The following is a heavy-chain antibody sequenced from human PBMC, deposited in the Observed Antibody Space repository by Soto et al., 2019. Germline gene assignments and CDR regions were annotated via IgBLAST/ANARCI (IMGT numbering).Heavy chain of an antibody. V-gene: IGHV3-23*01. CDR3: AAALSGYTPNYDY. Sequence: LRLSCVASGFTFSNYGMNWVRQAPGKGLEWVSAISDSGGSTFYADSAKGRFTISRDNSKNTLYLQMNGLRSEDTAIYYCAAALSGYTPNYDYWGQGTPVTVSS. D-gene: IGHD5-18*01. CDR2: ISDSGGST. J-gene: IGHJ4*02. CDR1: GFTFSNYG.